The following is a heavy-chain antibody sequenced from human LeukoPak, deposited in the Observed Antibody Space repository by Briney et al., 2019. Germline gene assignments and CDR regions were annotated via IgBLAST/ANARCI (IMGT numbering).Heavy chain of an antibody. Sequence: SETLSLTCAVSGGSISSSNWWNWIRQSPEKGLEWVGEINHSGNTRYNPSLRSRITMSVDTSRNHFSLKLSSVTAADTAVYFCAREIIWGTYRRLYYFDTWGQGTLVTVSS. CDR2: INHSGNT. V-gene: IGHV4-4*02. CDR3: AREIIWGTYRRLYYFDT. J-gene: IGHJ4*02. D-gene: IGHD3-16*02. CDR1: GGSISSSNW.